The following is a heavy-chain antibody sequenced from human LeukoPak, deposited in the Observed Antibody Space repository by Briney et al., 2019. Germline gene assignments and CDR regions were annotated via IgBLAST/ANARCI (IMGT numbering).Heavy chain of an antibody. Sequence: GGSLRLSCVASGFTFSNAWMTRVRQAPGKGLEWVGRIKSKADGGTADHAAPVKGRFNISRDDSKNTLYLQMNSLKTEGTAVYFCTRNYYDRTGSLFYWGQGTLATVSS. CDR1: GFTFSNAW. D-gene: IGHD3-22*01. J-gene: IGHJ4*02. CDR2: IKSKADGGTA. CDR3: TRNYYDRTGSLFY. V-gene: IGHV3-15*01.